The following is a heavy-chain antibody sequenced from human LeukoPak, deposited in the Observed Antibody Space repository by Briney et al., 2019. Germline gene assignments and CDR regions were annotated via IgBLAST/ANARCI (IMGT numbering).Heavy chain of an antibody. CDR2: VGSDDNYK. J-gene: IGHJ6*02. V-gene: IGHV3-21*01. Sequence: GGSLRLSCAASSGFTFSTYGMNWVRQAPGKGLEWVSLVGSDDNYKYYADSLKGRFTISRDNAWSSVYLQMSSLRAEDTAVYYCAKESYDSSGYYYRPYYYYYGMDVWGQGTTVTVSS. CDR3: AKESYDSSGYYYRPYYYYYGMDV. D-gene: IGHD3-22*01. CDR1: GFTFSTYG.